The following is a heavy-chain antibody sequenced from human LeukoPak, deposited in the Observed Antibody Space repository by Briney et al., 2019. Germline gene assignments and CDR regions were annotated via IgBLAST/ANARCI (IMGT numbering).Heavy chain of an antibody. D-gene: IGHD3-10*01. V-gene: IGHV4-30-2*01. CDR1: GGSISSGGYS. CDR2: IYHSGST. J-gene: IGHJ4*02. CDR3: ARAPGSGSYYDYYFDY. Sequence: SQTLSLTCAVSGGSISSGGYSWSWIRQPPGKGLEWIGYIYHSGSTYYNPSLKSRVPISVDRSKNQFSLKLSSVTAADTAVYYCARAPGSGSYYDYYFDYWGQGTLVTVSS.